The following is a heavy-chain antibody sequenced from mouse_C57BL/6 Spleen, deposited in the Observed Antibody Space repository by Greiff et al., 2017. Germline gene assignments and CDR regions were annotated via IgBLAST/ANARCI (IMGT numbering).Heavy chain of an antibody. J-gene: IGHJ1*03. Sequence: VQLQQPGAELVKPGASVKLSCKASGYTFTSYWMHWVKQRPGRGLEWIGRIDPNSGGTKYNEKFQSKATLTVDKPSSTAYMQLSILTSEDSAVYYCAKGYCGPYLYFDVWGTGTTVTVSS. V-gene: IGHV1-72*01. CDR3: AKGYCGPYLYFDV. CDR1: GYTFTSYW. D-gene: IGHD2-14*01. CDR2: IDPNSGGT.